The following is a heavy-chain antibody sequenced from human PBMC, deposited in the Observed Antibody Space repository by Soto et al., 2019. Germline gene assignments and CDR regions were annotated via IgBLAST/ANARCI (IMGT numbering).Heavy chain of an antibody. CDR2: IMPVFPTP. Sequence: QVQLVQSGAEVKKPGSSVKVSCKTSGGTFRTSAISWVRQAPGQGLEWMGGIMPVFPTPDYAQKFQGRVTITADESTSTASMELSSLRSEDTAVYYCARDKDRQQLGGNYYYIIAVWGQGTTVTVSS. V-gene: IGHV1-69*12. D-gene: IGHD3-3*02. CDR3: ARDKDRQQLGGNYYYIIAV. J-gene: IGHJ6*01. CDR1: GGTFRTSA.